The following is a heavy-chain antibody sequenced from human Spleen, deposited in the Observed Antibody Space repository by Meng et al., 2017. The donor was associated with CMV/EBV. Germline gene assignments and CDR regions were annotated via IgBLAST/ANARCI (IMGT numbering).Heavy chain of an antibody. D-gene: IGHD3-10*01. V-gene: IGHV1-46*01. CDR3: ARALRGFVRDYGMDV. CDR1: GYTFTTFY. J-gene: IGHJ6*02. CDR2: ITPSDGTT. Sequence: ASVKVSCKASGYTFTTFYMHWLRQAPGQGLEWMGIITPSDGTTTYAQKFQGRVTMTRDTSTSTAYMEVSSLRSEDTAVYYCARALRGFVRDYGMDVWGQGTTVTVSS.